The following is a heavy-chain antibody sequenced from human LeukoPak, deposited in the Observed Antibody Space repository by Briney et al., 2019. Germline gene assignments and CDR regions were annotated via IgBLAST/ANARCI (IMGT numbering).Heavy chain of an antibody. CDR3: ARGTTVTPYYYYGMDV. V-gene: IGHV3-11*06. D-gene: IGHD4-17*01. CDR1: GFTFSDYY. J-gene: IGHJ6*02. Sequence: GGSLRLSCAASGFTFSDYYMSWIRQAPGKGLEWVSYISSSSSYTNYADSVKGRFTISRDNAKNSLYLQMNSLRAEDTAVYYCARGTTVTPYYYYGMDVWGQGTTVTVSS. CDR2: ISSSSSYT.